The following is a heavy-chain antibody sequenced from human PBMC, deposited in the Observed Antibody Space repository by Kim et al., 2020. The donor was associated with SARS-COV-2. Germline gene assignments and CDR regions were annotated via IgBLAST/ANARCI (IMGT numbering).Heavy chain of an antibody. J-gene: IGHJ4*02. CDR2: IFYSGTT. V-gene: IGHV4-59*13. Sequence: SETLSLTCTVSGASISNYYWNWIRQPPGKELEWMGYIFYSGTTNYNPSLKSRVTISLDTSKNQFSLKLTSVTVADTAVYFCARGGTNQLAQVWGQGTLVT. CDR3: ARGGTNQLAQV. D-gene: IGHD2-2*01. CDR1: GASISNYY.